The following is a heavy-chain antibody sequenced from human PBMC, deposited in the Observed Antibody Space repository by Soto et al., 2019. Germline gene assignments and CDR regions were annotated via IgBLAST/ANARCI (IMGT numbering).Heavy chain of an antibody. CDR1: GGTFSSYA. CDR3: ATTYFYGSGNTNWFDP. D-gene: IGHD3-10*01. V-gene: IGHV1-69*06. CDR2: IIPIFGTA. J-gene: IGHJ5*02. Sequence: SVKVSCKASGGTFSSYAISWVRQAPGQGLEWMGGIIPIFGTANYAQKFQGRVTITADKSTSTAYMELSSLRSEDTAVYYCATTYFYGSGNTNWFDPWGQGTPVTVSS.